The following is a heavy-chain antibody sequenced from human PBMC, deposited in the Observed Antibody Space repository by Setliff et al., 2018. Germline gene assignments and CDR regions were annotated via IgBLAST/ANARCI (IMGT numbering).Heavy chain of an antibody. CDR3: ASHPRVTIFGVVAFDY. J-gene: IGHJ4*02. CDR1: GGPINSDRYY. Sequence: LSLTCTVSGGPINSDRYYWGWIRQPPGKGLEWIGSMYSSGSTYYNPSLKSRVTISVDTSQNQFSLKLSSVTAADTAAYYCASHPRVTIFGVVAFDYWGQGILVPSPQ. V-gene: IGHV4-39*01. CDR2: MYSSGST. D-gene: IGHD3-3*01.